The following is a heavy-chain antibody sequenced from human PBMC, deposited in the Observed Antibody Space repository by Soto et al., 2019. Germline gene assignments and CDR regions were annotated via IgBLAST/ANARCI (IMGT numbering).Heavy chain of an antibody. D-gene: IGHD3-10*02. J-gene: IGHJ2*01. Sequence: EKGLEWIGYIYYSGSTNYNPSLKSRVTISVDTSKYQFSLKLSSVTAADTAVFFFQAEDGIRDVRSVSAFLLNRSSDL. CDR2: IYYSGST. CDR3: QAEDGIRDVRSVSAFLLNRSSDL. V-gene: IGHV4-59*01.